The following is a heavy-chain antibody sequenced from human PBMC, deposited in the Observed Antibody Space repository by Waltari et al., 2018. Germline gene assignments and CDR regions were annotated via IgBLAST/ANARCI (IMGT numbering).Heavy chain of an antibody. CDR2: ITYDGSNK. Sequence: QVQLVESGGGVVQPGRSLRLSCAASGFTFSSYGMHWVRQAPGKGLEWVAVITYDGSNKYYADSVKGRFTISRDNSKNTLYLQMNNLRAEDTAVYYCAKEGATGGSYPIGFDYWGQGTLVTVSS. CDR3: AKEGATGGSYPIGFDY. J-gene: IGHJ4*02. V-gene: IGHV3-30*18. CDR1: GFTFSSYG. D-gene: IGHD1-26*01.